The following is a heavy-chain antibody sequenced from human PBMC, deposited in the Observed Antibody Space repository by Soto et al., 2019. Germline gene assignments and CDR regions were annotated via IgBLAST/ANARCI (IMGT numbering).Heavy chain of an antibody. J-gene: IGHJ3*02. CDR2: INPSGGST. CDR3: ARDKAPSNCSSTSCYDAFDI. D-gene: IGHD2-2*01. Sequence: ASVKVSCKASGYTFTSYGISWVRQAPGQGLEWMGIINPSGGSTSYAQKFQGRVTMTRDTSTSTVYMELSSLRSEDTAVYYCARDKAPSNCSSTSCYDAFDIWGQGTMVTVSS. V-gene: IGHV1-46*01. CDR1: GYTFTSYG.